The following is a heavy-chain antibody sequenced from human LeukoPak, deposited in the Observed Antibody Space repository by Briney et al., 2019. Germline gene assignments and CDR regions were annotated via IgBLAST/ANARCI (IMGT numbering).Heavy chain of an antibody. CDR1: GFTVSSNY. J-gene: IGHJ6*02. D-gene: IGHD3-3*01. Sequence: GGSLRLSCAASGFTVSSNYVSWVRQAPGKGLEWVSVIYSGGSTYYADSVKGRFTISRDNSKNTLYLQMNSLRAEDTAVYYCAREIYDFWSGYYYGMDVWGQGTTVTVSS. V-gene: IGHV3-66*01. CDR2: IYSGGST. CDR3: AREIYDFWSGYYYGMDV.